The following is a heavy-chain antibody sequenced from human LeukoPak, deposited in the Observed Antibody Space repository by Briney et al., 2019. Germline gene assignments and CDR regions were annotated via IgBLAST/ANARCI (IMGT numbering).Heavy chain of an antibody. Sequence: GRSLRLSCAASGFTFSSYGMHWVRQAPGKGLEWVAVIWYDGSNKYYADSVKGRFTISRDNSKNTLYLQMNSLRAEDTALYYCTRVQAGRAGLMDVWGRGTTVTVSS. CDR2: IWYDGSNK. V-gene: IGHV3-33*01. D-gene: IGHD6-13*01. J-gene: IGHJ6*02. CDR3: TRVQAGRAGLMDV. CDR1: GFTFSSYG.